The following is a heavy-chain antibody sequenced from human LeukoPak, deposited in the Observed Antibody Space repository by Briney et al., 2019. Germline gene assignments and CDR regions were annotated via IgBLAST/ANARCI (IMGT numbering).Heavy chain of an antibody. CDR1: GGSFSGYY. D-gene: IGHD2-2*01. V-gene: IGHV4-34*01. CDR3: ARGGCRYCSSTSPRRLGMDV. J-gene: IGHJ6*02. Sequence: SETLSLTCAVYGGSFSGYYWSLIRRPPGKGLEWIGESNDSGSTNYNPSLKSRVTISVDTSKNQFSLKLSSVTAADTAVYYCARGGCRYCSSTSPRRLGMDVWGQGTTVTVSS. CDR2: SNDSGST.